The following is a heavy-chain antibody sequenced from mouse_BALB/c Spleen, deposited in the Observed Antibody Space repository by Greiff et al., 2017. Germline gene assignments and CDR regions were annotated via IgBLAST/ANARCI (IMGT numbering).Heavy chain of an antibody. D-gene: IGHD1-1*01. CDR2: ISYSGST. J-gene: IGHJ1*01. CDR1: GDSITSGY. Sequence: EVQLVESGPSLVKPSQTLSLTCSVTGDSITSGYWNWIRKFPGNKLEYMGYISYSGSTYYNPSLKSRISITRDTSKNQYYLQLNSVTTEDTATYYCARCPYYGSSQYWYFDVWGAGTTVTVSS. CDR3: ARCPYYGSSQYWYFDV. V-gene: IGHV3-8*02.